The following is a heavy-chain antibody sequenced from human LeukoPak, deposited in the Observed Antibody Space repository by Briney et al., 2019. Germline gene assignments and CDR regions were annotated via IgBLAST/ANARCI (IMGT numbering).Heavy chain of an antibody. CDR1: GGSISSYY. V-gene: IGHV4-59*01. J-gene: IGHJ6*03. D-gene: IGHD2-15*01. CDR3: ARGKYCSGGSCYPRSYYYYMDV. CDR2: IYYSGST. Sequence: SETLSLTCTVSGGSISSYYWSWIRQPAGKGLEWIGYIYYSGSTNYNPSLKSRVTISVDTSKNQFSLKLSSVTAADTAVYYCARGKYCSGGSCYPRSYYYYMDVWGKGTTVTVSS.